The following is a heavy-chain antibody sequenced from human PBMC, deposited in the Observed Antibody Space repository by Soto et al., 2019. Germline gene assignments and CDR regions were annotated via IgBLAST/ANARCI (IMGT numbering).Heavy chain of an antibody. D-gene: IGHD1-1*01. J-gene: IGHJ6*02. Sequence: SGPTLANPPETVTLTCAVSGFSLSTGRMGVSWIRKPTGKVLEWPAHIFSDAERSYSTSMESRRTISKDASGSQVVLTMTNIDPVDTGTNYCVRVNADTYQNYYGMDVWGQGTTVTVSS. CDR2: IFSDAER. CDR1: GFSLSTGRMG. V-gene: IGHV2-26*01. CDR3: VRVNADTYQNYYGMDV.